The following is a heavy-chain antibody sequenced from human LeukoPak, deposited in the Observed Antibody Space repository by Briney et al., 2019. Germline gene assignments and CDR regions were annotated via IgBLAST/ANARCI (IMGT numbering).Heavy chain of an antibody. D-gene: IGHD2-21*01. CDR2: IGSGYNI. Sequence: NPGGSLRLSCAASALTFSDYHMNWVRQAPGKGLEWVAYIGSGYNIYYADSVKGRFTISRDNAKNSLYLQMNSLGAEDSAVYYCVRDRDWAFAYWGQGALVTVSS. J-gene: IGHJ4*02. CDR3: VRDRDWAFAY. V-gene: IGHV3-69-1*01. CDR1: ALTFSDYH.